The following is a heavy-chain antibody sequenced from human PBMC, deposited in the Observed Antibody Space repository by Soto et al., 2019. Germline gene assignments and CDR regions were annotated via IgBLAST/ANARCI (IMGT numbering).Heavy chain of an antibody. J-gene: IGHJ4*02. CDR3: ALQGTTGRAFDY. V-gene: IGHV4-34*01. CDR1: GGSFIGYY. CDR2: INHSGST. Sequence: QVQLQQWGAGLLKPSETLSLTCAVYGGSFIGYYWSWIRQPPGKGLEWIGEINHSGSTNYNPSLKSLVTISVDTSKNQFSLKLSSVTAADTAVYYCALQGTTGRAFDYWGQGTLVTVSS. D-gene: IGHD1-7*01.